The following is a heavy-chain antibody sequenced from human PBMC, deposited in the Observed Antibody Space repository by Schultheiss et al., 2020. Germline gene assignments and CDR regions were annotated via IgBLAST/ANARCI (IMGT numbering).Heavy chain of an antibody. J-gene: IGHJ4*02. CDR1: GFTFSTYW. D-gene: IGHD4-17*01. Sequence: GGSLRLSCAASGFTFSTYWMSWVRQAPGKGLEWVANIKQDGSEKYYVDSVKGRFTISRDNAKNSLYLQMNSLRAEDTAVYYCARDTPPYGDHSDHWGQGTLVTVSS. V-gene: IGHV3-7*01. CDR2: IKQDGSEK. CDR3: ARDTPPYGDHSDH.